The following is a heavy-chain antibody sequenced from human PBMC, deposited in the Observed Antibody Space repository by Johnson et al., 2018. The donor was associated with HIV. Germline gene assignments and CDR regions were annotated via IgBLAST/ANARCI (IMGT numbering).Heavy chain of an antibody. J-gene: IGHJ3*02. D-gene: IGHD5-24*01. V-gene: IGHV3-33*08. CDR2: IRYDGSNK. Sequence: QVQLVESGGGVVQPGRSLRLSCAASGFIFSDYCMSWIRQAPGKGLEWVAFIRYDGSNKYYADSVKGRFTISRDNSKNSLYLQMNSLRAEDTAVYYCARDQWMAGDAFDIWGQGTVVTVSS. CDR1: GFIFSDYC. CDR3: ARDQWMAGDAFDI.